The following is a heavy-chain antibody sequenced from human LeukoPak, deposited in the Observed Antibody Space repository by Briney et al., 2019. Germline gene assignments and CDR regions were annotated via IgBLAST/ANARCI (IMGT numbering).Heavy chain of an antibody. CDR1: GGTFSSYA. J-gene: IGHJ4*02. V-gene: IGHV1-69*13. CDR2: IIPIFGTA. Sequence: SAKVSCKVSGGTFSSYAISWVRQAPGQGLEWMGGIIPIFGTANYAQKFQGRVTITADESTSTAYMELSSLRSEDTAVYYCASRGAGSVDYWGQGTLVTVSS. CDR3: ASRGAGSVDY. D-gene: IGHD1-1*01.